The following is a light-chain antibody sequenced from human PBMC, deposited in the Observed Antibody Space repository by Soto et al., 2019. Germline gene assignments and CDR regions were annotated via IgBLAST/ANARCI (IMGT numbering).Light chain of an antibody. CDR1: QSVSSSY. Sequence: EIVLTQSPGTLSLSLGERATLSCRASQSVSSSYLAWYQQKPGQAPRLLIYGASRRATGIADRFSGSGAGTDFTLTISRLEPEDFAEYCRQQYGSAPTFGQGTKVEIK. CDR3: QQYGSAPT. V-gene: IGKV3-20*01. J-gene: IGKJ1*01. CDR2: GAS.